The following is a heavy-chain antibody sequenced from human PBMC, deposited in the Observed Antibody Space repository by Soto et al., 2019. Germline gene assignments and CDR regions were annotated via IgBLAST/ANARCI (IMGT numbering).Heavy chain of an antibody. CDR2: ISGYNGNT. Sequence: QVQVVQSGDEVKKPGASVKVSCKASGYTFTNYGFSWVRQAPGQGLEWMGWISGYNGNTKYAEKFQGRVTMTTDTSTGTPNMELRSLRSDEPAVYYCAREGQAPYYYYGMDVWGQGTAVTVSS. CDR3: AREGQAPYYYYGMDV. J-gene: IGHJ6*02. CDR1: GYTFTNYG. V-gene: IGHV1-18*01.